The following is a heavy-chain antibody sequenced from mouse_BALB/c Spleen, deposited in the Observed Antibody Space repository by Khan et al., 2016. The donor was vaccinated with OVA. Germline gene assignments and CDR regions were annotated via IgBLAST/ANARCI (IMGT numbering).Heavy chain of an antibody. D-gene: IGHD1-1*02. CDR3: TRSGYGSFVY. J-gene: IGHJ3*01. CDR2: INPSNGGT. Sequence: VKLMESGAELVKPGASVKLSCKASGYTFTNYYMYWVKQRPGQGLEWIGEINPSNGGTNFNEKFKSKATLTVDKSSSTAYMQLSSLTSEDSAVYYCTRSGYGSFVYWGQGTLVTVSA. CDR1: GYTFTNYY. V-gene: IGHV1S81*02.